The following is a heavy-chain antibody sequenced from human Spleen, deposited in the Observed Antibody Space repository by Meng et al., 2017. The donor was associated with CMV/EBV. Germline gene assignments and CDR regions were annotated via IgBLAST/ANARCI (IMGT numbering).Heavy chain of an antibody. V-gene: IGHV1-2*02. CDR3: ASMTPEGYYGMDV. J-gene: IGHJ6*02. Sequence: ASVKVSCKPYGYIFTGYYMHWVRQAPGQGLEWMGWINPNSGGTNYAQKFQGRVTMTRDTSISTAYMELSRLRSDDTAVYYCASMTPEGYYGMDVWGQGTTVTVSS. CDR2: INPNSGGT. D-gene: IGHD3-16*01. CDR1: GYIFTGYY.